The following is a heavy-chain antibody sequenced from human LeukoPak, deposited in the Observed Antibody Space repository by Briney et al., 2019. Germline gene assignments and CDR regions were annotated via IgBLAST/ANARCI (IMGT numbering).Heavy chain of an antibody. J-gene: IGHJ4*02. CDR3: ASDPSGYPHDY. V-gene: IGHV3-23*01. CDR2: ISGSGGST. D-gene: IGHD3-22*01. Sequence: GGSLRLSCAASGFTFSSYAMSWVRQAPGKGLEWVSAISGSGGSTYYADSVKGRFTISRDNAKNSLYLQMNSLRAEDTAVYYCASDPSGYPHDYWGQGTLVTVSS. CDR1: GFTFSSYA.